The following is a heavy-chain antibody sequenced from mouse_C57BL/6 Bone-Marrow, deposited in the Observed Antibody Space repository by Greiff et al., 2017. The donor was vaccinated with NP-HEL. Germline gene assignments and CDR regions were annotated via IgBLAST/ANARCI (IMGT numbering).Heavy chain of an antibody. Sequence: QVQLQQPGAALVRPGTSVQLSCTASCYTFTSYWLHWVQHSPGHVLAWIGVLDPSDSYPNYNQPFQGKATLTVDTSSSTAYMQLSSLTSEDSAVLECARTQRGYFEGRGTGTTGTGAS. CDR2: LDPSDSYP. CDR1: CYTFTSYW. J-gene: IGHJ1*03. V-gene: IGHV1-59*01. CDR3: ARTQRGYFEG.